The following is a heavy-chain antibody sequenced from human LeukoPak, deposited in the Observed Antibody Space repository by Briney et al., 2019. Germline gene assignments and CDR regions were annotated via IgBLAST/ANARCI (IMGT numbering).Heavy chain of an antibody. V-gene: IGHV1-3*01. CDR1: GYTFTSYA. CDR2: INAGNGNT. CDR3: ARDPGSHYLYGMDV. Sequence: GASVKVSCKASGYTFTSYAMHWVRQAPGQRLEWMGWINAGNGNTKYSQKFQGRVAITRDTSASTAYMELSSLRSEDTAVYYCARDPGSHYLYGMDVWGQGTTVTVSS. J-gene: IGHJ6*02. D-gene: IGHD3-10*01.